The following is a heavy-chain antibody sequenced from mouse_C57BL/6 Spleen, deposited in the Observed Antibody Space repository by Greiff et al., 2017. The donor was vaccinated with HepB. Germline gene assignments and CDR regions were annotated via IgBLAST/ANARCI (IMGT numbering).Heavy chain of an antibody. CDR2: IYPGDGDT. D-gene: IGHD3-2*02. CDR3: ARDSSGYYFDY. Sequence: QVQLQQSGPELVKPGASVKISCKASGYAFSSSWMNWVKQRPGKGLEWIGRIYPGDGDTNYNGKFKGKATLTADESSSTAYMQLSSLTSEDSAVYCCARDSSGYYFDYWGQGTTLTVSS. V-gene: IGHV1-82*01. CDR1: GYAFSSSW. J-gene: IGHJ2*01.